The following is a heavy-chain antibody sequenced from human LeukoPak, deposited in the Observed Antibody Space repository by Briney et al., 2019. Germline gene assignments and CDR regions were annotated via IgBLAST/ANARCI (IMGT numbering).Heavy chain of an antibody. CDR2: INHSGST. D-gene: IGHD3-3*01. Sequence: SETLSLTCAVYGGSFSGYYWSWIRQPPGKGLEWIGEINHSGSTNYNPSLKSRVTISVDTSKNQFSLRLSSVTAADTAVYYCARVLDYWGQGTLVTVSS. CDR3: ARVLDY. V-gene: IGHV4-34*01. CDR1: GGSFSGYY. J-gene: IGHJ4*02.